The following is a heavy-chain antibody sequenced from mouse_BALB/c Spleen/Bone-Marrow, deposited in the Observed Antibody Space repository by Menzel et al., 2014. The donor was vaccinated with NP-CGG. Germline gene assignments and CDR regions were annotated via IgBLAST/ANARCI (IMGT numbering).Heavy chain of an antibody. D-gene: IGHD1-1*01. CDR2: IDPANGNT. Sequence: EVQRVESGAVLVKPGASVKLSCTASGFNIKDTYMHWVKQRPEQGLEWIGRIDPANGNTKYDPKFQGKATITADTSSNTAYLQLNSLTSEDTAVYYCARYYYGTRYYFDYWGQGTTLTVSS. CDR3: ARYYYGTRYYFDY. CDR1: GFNIKDTY. J-gene: IGHJ2*01. V-gene: IGHV14-3*02.